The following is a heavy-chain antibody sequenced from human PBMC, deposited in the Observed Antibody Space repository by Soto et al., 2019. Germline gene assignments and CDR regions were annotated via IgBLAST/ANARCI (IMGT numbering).Heavy chain of an antibody. J-gene: IGHJ1*01. V-gene: IGHV3-66*01. Sequence: EVQLVESGGGLAQPGGSLRLSCAASGFAVSSHYMSWVRQAPGKGLEWVSITYTGGSTDYAESVKGRFIVSRDNSKNTLYLQMNSLRAEDTAAYYCAKDSYFVVWGQGTLVTVSS. CDR1: GFAVSSHY. CDR3: AKDSYFVV. D-gene: IGHD3-10*01. CDR2: TYTGGST.